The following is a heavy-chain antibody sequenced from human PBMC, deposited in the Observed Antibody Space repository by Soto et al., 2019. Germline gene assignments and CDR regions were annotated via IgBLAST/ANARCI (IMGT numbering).Heavy chain of an antibody. Sequence: EVQLLESGGGLVQPGGSLRLSWAASGFTFSSYAMSWVRQAPGKGVVWVSAISGSGGSTYYADSVKSRFTISSDNSKNTLYLQMNSLRAEDTAVYYCAKEDLERDYFDYWGQGTLVTVSS. V-gene: IGHV3-23*01. J-gene: IGHJ4*02. CDR1: GFTFSSYA. D-gene: IGHD1-1*01. CDR3: AKEDLERDYFDY. CDR2: ISGSGGST.